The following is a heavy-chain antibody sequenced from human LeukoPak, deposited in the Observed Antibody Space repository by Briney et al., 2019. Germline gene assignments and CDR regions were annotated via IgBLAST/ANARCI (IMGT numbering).Heavy chain of an antibody. CDR3: ARGILGIAARRGKMLRPYYFDY. CDR2: MNPNSGNT. J-gene: IGHJ4*02. V-gene: IGHV1-8*01. D-gene: IGHD6-6*01. Sequence: GASVKVSCKASGYTFTSYDIHWVRQATGQGLEWMGWMNPNSGNTGYAQKFQGRVTMTRNTSISTAYMELSSLRSEDTAVYYCARGILGIAARRGKMLRPYYFDYWGQGTLVTVSS. CDR1: GYTFTSYD.